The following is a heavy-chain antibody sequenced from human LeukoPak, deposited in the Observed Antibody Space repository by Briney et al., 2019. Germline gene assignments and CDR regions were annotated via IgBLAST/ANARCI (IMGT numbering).Heavy chain of an antibody. Sequence: GSLRLSCAASGFTFSSYEMHWVRQAPAKGLEWIGSIYYSGNTYYNASLKSQVSISIDTSKNQFSLRLTSVTAADTAVYYCARQTGSGLFILPGGQGTLVTVSS. D-gene: IGHD3/OR15-3a*01. V-gene: IGHV4-39*01. J-gene: IGHJ4*02. CDR3: ARQTGSGLFILP. CDR1: GFTFSSYE. CDR2: IYYSGNT.